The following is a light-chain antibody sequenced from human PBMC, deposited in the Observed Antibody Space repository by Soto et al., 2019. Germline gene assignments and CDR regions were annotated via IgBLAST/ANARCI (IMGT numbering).Light chain of an antibody. V-gene: IGKV1-33*01. CDR2: DAS. CDR3: QQYDNLPLT. CDR1: RDITNY. Sequence: DIQMTQSPSSLSASVGDRVTITCQASRDITNYLNWYQQKPGKAPKLLIYDASNLETGVPSRFSGSGSGTDFTFTITSLQPEDIAIYYCQQYDNLPLTFGGGTKVEIK. J-gene: IGKJ4*01.